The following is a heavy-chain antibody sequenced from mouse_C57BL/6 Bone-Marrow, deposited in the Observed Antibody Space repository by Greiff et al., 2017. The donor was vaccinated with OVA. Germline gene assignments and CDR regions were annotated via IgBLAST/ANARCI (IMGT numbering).Heavy chain of an antibody. V-gene: IGHV14-2*01. CDR2: IDPEDGAT. Sequence: VQLQQSGAELVKPGASVKLSCTASGFNIKDYYMHWVKQRTEQGLEWIGRIDPEDGATKYAPKFQGKATITADTSSNTAYLQLSSLASEDTSVYYCARYPSHYGSSFWYFDVWGTGTTVTVSS. J-gene: IGHJ1*03. D-gene: IGHD1-1*01. CDR3: ARYPSHYGSSFWYFDV. CDR1: GFNIKDYY.